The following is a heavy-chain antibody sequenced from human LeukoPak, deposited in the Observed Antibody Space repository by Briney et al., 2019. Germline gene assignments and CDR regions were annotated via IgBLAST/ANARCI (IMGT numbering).Heavy chain of an antibody. CDR3: ARDRPGATRDY. CDR1: GFTFSSYW. J-gene: IGHJ4*02. CDR2: IKQDGSEK. V-gene: IGHV3-7*01. D-gene: IGHD1-26*01. Sequence: PGGSLRPSCAASGFTFSSYWMSWVRQAPGKGLEWVANIKQDGSEKYYVDSVKGRFTISRDNAKNSLYLQMNSLRDEDTALYYCARDRPGATRDYWGQGTLVTVSS.